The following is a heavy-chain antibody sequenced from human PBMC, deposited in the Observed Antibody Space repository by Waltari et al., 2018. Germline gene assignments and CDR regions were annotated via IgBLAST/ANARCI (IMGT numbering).Heavy chain of an antibody. V-gene: IGHV4-31*03. Sequence: QVQLQESGPGLVKPSQTLSLTRTVPGGSIRSGDYYWSWIRQHPGQGLEWIGYIYYTGSTYYNPSLKSRVTISVDTSKNQFSLKLSSVTAADTAVYYCARLHSGSYFRQYFFDYWGPGTLVTVSS. CDR1: GGSIRSGDYY. D-gene: IGHD1-26*01. CDR2: IYYTGST. J-gene: IGHJ4*02. CDR3: ARLHSGSYFRQYFFDY.